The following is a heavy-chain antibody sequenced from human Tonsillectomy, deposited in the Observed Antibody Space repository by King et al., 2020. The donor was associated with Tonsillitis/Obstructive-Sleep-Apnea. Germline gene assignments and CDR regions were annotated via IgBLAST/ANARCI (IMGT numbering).Heavy chain of an antibody. CDR3: AHSPEYDFWSGFPKDWFDP. D-gene: IGHD3-3*01. Sequence: ITLQESGPTLVKPTQTLTLTCTFSGFSLSTSGVGVGWIRQPPGKALEWLALIYWDDDKRYSPSLKSRLTITKHNSKNQVVLTMTNMDPVDTATYYCAHSPEYDFWSGFPKDWFDPWGQGTLVTVSS. J-gene: IGHJ5*02. V-gene: IGHV2-5*02. CDR1: GFSLSTSGVG. CDR2: IYWDDDK.